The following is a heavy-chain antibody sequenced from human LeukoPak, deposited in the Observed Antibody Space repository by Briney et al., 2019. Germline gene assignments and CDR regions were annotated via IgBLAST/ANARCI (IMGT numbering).Heavy chain of an antibody. CDR1: GFTFSSYS. CDR3: ASLNSGSYSGFDY. Sequence: GGSLRLSCAASGFTFSSYSMNWVRQAPGKGLEWVSSISSSSSYIYYADSVKGRFTISRDNAKNSLYLQMNSLRAEDTAVYYCASLNSGSYSGFDYWGQGTLVTVSS. V-gene: IGHV3-21*01. J-gene: IGHJ4*02. D-gene: IGHD1-26*01. CDR2: ISSSSSYI.